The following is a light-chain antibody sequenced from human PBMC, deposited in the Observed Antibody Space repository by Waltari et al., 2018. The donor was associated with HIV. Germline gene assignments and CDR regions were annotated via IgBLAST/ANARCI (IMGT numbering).Light chain of an antibody. CDR2: CNS. CDR1: SSNIGAGYD. Sequence: QSVLTQPPSVSGAPGQRVTISCTGSSSNIGAGYDVHWYQQLPGTAPKLLIYCNSNRPSGVPDRFSGSKSGTSASLAITGLQAEDEADYYGQSYDSSLSGSGVFGGGTKLTVL. V-gene: IGLV1-40*01. CDR3: QSYDSSLSGSGV. J-gene: IGLJ3*02.